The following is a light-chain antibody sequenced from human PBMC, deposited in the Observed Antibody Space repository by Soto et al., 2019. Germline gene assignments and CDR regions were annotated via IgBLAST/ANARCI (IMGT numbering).Light chain of an antibody. Sequence: QSVLTQSPSASASLGASVKLTCSRSSGHSSYTIVWHQQQPDKGPRYLMNLDSDGSHYKGDGIPDRFSGSSSGTERYLTISSLQTEDEADYYCQTWATGPDWVFGGGTKLTVL. CDR3: QTWATGPDWV. CDR2: LDSDGSH. CDR1: SGHSSYT. J-gene: IGLJ3*02. V-gene: IGLV4-69*01.